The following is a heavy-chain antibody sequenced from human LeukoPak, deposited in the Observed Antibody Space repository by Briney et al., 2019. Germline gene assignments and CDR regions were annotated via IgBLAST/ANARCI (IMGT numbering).Heavy chain of an antibody. CDR1: GGTYSSYA. J-gene: IGHJ3*02. D-gene: IGHD2-2*01. Sequence: ASVKVSCKASGGTYSSYAISWVRQAPGQGLEWMGRIIPIFGTANYAQKFQGRVTITTDESTSTAYMELSSLRSDDTAVHYCVGPRDQLLNAFDIWGQGTMVTVSS. V-gene: IGHV1-69*05. CDR3: VGPRDQLLNAFDI. CDR2: IIPIFGTA.